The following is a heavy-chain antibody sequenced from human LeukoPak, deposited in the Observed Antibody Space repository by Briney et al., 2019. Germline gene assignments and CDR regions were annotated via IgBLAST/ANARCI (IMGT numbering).Heavy chain of an antibody. Sequence: PSETLSLTCAVSGNSVSSGLFWGWIRQPPGKGLEWIATIYHNGITHYNPSLKSRVNISVDTSKNQFSLKMRFVTAADTAVYYCTRGVALSDHGIIDSWGQGTLATVSS. J-gene: IGHJ4*02. V-gene: IGHV4-38-2*01. CDR2: IYHNGIT. CDR1: GNSVSSGLF. D-gene: IGHD1-1*01. CDR3: TRGVALSDHGIIDS.